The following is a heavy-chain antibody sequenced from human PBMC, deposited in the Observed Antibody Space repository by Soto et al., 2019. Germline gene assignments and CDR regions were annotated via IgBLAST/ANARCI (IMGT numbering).Heavy chain of an antibody. Sequence: EVQLLESGGGLVQPGGSLRLSCAASGFTFSSYAMSWVRQAPGKALEWVSAISGSGGSTYYADSVKGRFTISRDNSKNTLYLQMNSLRAEDTAVYYCAKAIFIAVAGSPLDYWGQGTLVTVSS. J-gene: IGHJ4*02. CDR3: AKAIFIAVAGSPLDY. D-gene: IGHD6-19*01. V-gene: IGHV3-23*01. CDR1: GFTFSSYA. CDR2: ISGSGGST.